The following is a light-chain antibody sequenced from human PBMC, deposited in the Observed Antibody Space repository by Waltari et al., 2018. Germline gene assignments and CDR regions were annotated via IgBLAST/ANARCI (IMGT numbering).Light chain of an antibody. J-gene: IGLJ3*02. Sequence: SPGGTVTLTCALSSGSVSSTSYPTWYQQTPGQPPRTLVYKGISRSSGVPDRFSGSILGNTAALTITGAQADDESDYSCSMYMGSGVWVFGGGTKLTVL. CDR3: SMYMGSGVWV. CDR1: SGSVSSTSY. CDR2: KGI. V-gene: IGLV8-61*01.